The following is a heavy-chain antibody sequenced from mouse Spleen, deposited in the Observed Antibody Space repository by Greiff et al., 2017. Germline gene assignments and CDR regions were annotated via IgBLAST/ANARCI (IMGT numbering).Heavy chain of an antibody. CDR1: GFTFSDYG. CDR2: ISNLAYSI. J-gene: IGHJ1*01. CDR3: ARRWTHWYFDV. Sequence: EVKLMESGGGLVKPGGSLKLSCAASGFTFSDYGMAWVRQAPGKGPEWVAFISNLAYSIYYADTVTGRFTISRENAKNTLYLEMSSLRSEDTAMYYCARRWTHWYFDVWGAGTTVTVSS. V-gene: IGHV5-15*04.